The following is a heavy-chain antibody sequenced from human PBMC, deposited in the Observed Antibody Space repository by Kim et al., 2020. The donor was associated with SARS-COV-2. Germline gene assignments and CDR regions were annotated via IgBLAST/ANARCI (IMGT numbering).Heavy chain of an antibody. Sequence: SVKVSCKASGGTFSSYAISWVRQAPGQGLEWMGGIIPIFGTANYAQKFQGRVTITADESTSTAYMELSSLRSEDTAVYYCARHRSYYGSGSVSRDIPDYYFDYWGQGTLVTVSS. CDR1: GGTFSSYA. CDR3: ARHRSYYGSGSVSRDIPDYYFDY. J-gene: IGHJ4*02. V-gene: IGHV1-69*13. CDR2: IIPIFGTA. D-gene: IGHD3-10*01.